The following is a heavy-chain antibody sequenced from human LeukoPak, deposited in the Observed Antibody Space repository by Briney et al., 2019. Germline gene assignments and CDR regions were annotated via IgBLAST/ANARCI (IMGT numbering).Heavy chain of an antibody. V-gene: IGHV1-18*01. Sequence: ASVKVSCKASGYTFTNYGISWVGQAPGQGLEWMGWISTNSDIRTYAQTLQGRFTMTTDTATTTAYMELNNLTFDDTAAYYCARDWDAMNNCFDPWGQGTPVTVSS. CDR2: ISTNSDIR. D-gene: IGHD1-26*01. CDR3: ARDWDAMNNCFDP. J-gene: IGHJ5*02. CDR1: GYTFTNYG.